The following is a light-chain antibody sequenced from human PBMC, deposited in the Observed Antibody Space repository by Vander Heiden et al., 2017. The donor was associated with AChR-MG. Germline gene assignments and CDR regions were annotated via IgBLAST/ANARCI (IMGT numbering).Light chain of an antibody. CDR3: CSYAGSSTWV. V-gene: IGLV2-23*02. Sequence: QSALTQPASVSGSPGQSITISCTGTSRDVGSYNLVSWYQQHPGKARKLMIYEVSKRPSGVSNRFSGSKSGNTASLTISGRQAEDEADYYCCSYAGSSTWVFGGGTKLTVL. J-gene: IGLJ3*02. CDR1: SRDVGSYNL. CDR2: EVS.